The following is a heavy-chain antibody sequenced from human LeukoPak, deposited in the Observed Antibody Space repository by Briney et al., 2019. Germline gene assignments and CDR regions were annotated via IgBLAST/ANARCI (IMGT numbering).Heavy chain of an antibody. CDR1: GFTFSSYA. D-gene: IGHD6-13*01. V-gene: IGHV3-48*01. Sequence: QPGRSLRLSCAASGFTFSSYAMHWVRQAPGKGLEWVSYISSSSSTIYYADSVKGRFTISRDNAKNSLYLQMNSLRAEDTAVYYCTIAAAGNPIDYWGQGTLVTVSS. CDR2: ISSSSSTI. J-gene: IGHJ4*02. CDR3: TIAAAGNPIDY.